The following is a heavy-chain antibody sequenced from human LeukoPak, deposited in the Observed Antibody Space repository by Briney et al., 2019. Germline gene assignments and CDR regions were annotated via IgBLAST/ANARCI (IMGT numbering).Heavy chain of an antibody. J-gene: IGHJ6*03. V-gene: IGHV1-2*02. CDR1: GYTFTGYY. Sequence: ASVKVSCKASGYTFTGYYMHWVRQAPGQGLEWMGWINPNSGVTNYAQKFQGRVTMTRDTSISTAYMELSRLRSDDTAVYYCARVVSLQLWFPYYYYLDVWGKGTTVTISS. CDR2: INPNSGVT. CDR3: ARVVSLQLWFPYYYYLDV. D-gene: IGHD5-18*01.